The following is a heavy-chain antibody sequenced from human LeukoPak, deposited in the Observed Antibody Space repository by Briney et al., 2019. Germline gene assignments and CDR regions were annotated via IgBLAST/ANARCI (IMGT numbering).Heavy chain of an antibody. CDR3: AREGTTDSSTWYMSWFDP. J-gene: IGHJ5*02. V-gene: IGHV4-59*12. CDR1: GGSMSGYY. CDR2: IYYTGST. Sequence: SETLSLTCSVSGGSMSGYYWGWIRQPPGEGLECIGYIYYTGSTDSNPSLKSRVTISVDTSKNQFSLRLSSVTAADTAVYYCAREGTTDSSTWYMSWFDPWGQGTLVTVSS. D-gene: IGHD6-13*01.